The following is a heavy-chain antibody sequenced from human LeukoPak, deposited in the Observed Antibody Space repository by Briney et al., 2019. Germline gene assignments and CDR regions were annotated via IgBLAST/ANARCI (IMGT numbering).Heavy chain of an antibody. J-gene: IGHJ4*02. Sequence: PGGSLRLSCAASGFTFSSYEMNWVRQAPGKGLEWVSGINWNGGSTGYADSVKGRFTISRDNAKNSLYLQMNSLRAEDTALYYCAREGVGATSFDYWGQGTLVTVSS. CDR2: INWNGGST. V-gene: IGHV3-20*04. CDR1: GFTFSSYE. D-gene: IGHD1-26*01. CDR3: AREGVGATSFDY.